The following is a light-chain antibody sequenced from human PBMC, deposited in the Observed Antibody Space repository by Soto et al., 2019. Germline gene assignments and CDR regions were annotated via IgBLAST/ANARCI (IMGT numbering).Light chain of an antibody. CDR1: SSDVGSYNY. V-gene: IGLV2-14*01. CDR3: RSYTSSRTGV. CDR2: EVS. Sequence: QSALTQPASVSGSPGQSITISCTGTSSDVGSYNYVSWYQQHPGKAPKLMIYEVSNRPSGVSNRFSGSKSGNTASLTISRLQAEDEADYYCRSYTSSRTGVFGGGTKRTVL. J-gene: IGLJ3*02.